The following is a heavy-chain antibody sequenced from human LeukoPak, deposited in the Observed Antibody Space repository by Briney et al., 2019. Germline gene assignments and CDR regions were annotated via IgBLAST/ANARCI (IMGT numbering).Heavy chain of an antibody. D-gene: IGHD3-3*01. V-gene: IGHV4-4*07. CDR2: IYTSGST. CDR3: ARAFWSGYLYYFDY. CDR1: GDSISNYY. J-gene: IGHJ4*02. Sequence: SETLSLTCTVSGDSISNYYWSWIRQPAGKGLEWIGRIYTSGSTNYNPSLKSRVTMSVDTSKNQFSLKLSSVTAADTAVYYCARAFWSGYLYYFDYWGQGTLVTVSS.